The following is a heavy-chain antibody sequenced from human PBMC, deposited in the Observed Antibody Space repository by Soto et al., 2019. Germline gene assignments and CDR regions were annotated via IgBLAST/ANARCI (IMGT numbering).Heavy chain of an antibody. CDR2: IVTSSAYT. CDR1: GFTFSDYY. CDR3: ARLRASSWYMGGYLDY. Sequence: QVQLVESGGGLVKPGGSLRLSCVASGFTFSDYYMGWVRQAPGKGLEYISYIVTSSAYTNYADSVKGRFSISRDNAKNSLHLVINSLRAEDSGVYYCARLRASSWYMGGYLDYRGLGTQVTLSS. D-gene: IGHD6-13*01. J-gene: IGHJ4*02. V-gene: IGHV3-11*06.